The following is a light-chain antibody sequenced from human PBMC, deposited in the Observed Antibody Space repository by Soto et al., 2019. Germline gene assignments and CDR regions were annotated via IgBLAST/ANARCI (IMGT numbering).Light chain of an antibody. J-gene: IGKJ2*01. Sequence: EIVMTQAPATLSVSPGERATLSCRASQSVSSNLAWYQQKPGEAPRLLIYGASNRATGIPARFSGSGSGTEFTLPISSLQSEDFAVYYCQQYNNWPPYTFGQGTKVDIK. CDR1: QSVSSN. CDR2: GAS. CDR3: QQYNNWPPYT. V-gene: IGKV3-15*01.